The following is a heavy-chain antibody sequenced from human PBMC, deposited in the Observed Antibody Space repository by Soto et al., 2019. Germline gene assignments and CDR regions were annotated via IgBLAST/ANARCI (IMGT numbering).Heavy chain of an antibody. CDR1: GFTVSSNY. CDR2: IYSGGST. CDR3: ARLAHDYGDPLDY. V-gene: IGHV3-53*04. Sequence: GGSLRLSCAASGFTVSSNYMSWVRQAPGKGLEWVSVIYSGGSTYYADSVKGRFTISGHNSKNTLYLQMNSLRAEDTAVYYCARLAHDYGDPLDYWGQGTLVTVSS. D-gene: IGHD4-17*01. J-gene: IGHJ4*02.